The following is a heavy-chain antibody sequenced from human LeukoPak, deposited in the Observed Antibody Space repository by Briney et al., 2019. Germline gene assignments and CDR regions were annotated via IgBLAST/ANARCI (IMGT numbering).Heavy chain of an antibody. D-gene: IGHD6-19*01. J-gene: IGHJ4*02. CDR1: RFTFSKYW. CDR3: ATKQWLAPPPDS. Sequence: GGSLRLSCAASRFTFSKYWMLWVRQAPGKGLESVSRINTDGTVTTYADSVKGRFTVSRDNADNTMFLQMNSVRDEDTAVYYCATKQWLAPPPDSWGQGTPVTVSS. V-gene: IGHV3-74*01. CDR2: INTDGTVT.